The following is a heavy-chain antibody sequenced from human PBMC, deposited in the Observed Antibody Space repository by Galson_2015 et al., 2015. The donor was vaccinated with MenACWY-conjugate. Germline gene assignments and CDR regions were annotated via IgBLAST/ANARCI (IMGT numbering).Heavy chain of an antibody. V-gene: IGHV3-64*01. D-gene: IGHD6-13*01. CDR2: ISSNGGST. J-gene: IGHJ3*02. Sequence: VSAISSNGGSTYYANSVKGRFTISRDNSKNTLYLQMGSLRAEDMAVYYCASVYGYSSSWSAFDIWGQGTMVTVSS. CDR3: ASVYGYSSSWSAFDI.